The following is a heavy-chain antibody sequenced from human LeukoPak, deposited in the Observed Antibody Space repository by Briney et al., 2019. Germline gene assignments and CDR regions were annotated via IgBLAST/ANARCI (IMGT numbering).Heavy chain of an antibody. CDR1: GFTFSSHG. J-gene: IGHJ3*02. CDR2: IWYDGSNK. D-gene: IGHD6-19*01. Sequence: GRSLRLSCAASGFTFSSHGMHWVRQAPGKGLEWVAVIWYDGSNKFYADSVRGRFTISRDNSKNTLYVQMNSLRAEDTAVYYCARGKGSGWYDAFDIWGQGTMVTVSS. V-gene: IGHV3-33*01. CDR3: ARGKGSGWYDAFDI.